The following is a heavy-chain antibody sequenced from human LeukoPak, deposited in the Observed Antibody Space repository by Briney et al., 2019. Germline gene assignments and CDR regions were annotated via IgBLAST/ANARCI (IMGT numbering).Heavy chain of an antibody. V-gene: IGHV4-38-2*02. Sequence: SETPSLTCTVSGDSISSGNYWGWIRQPPGKGLEWIGSIYYTGSTYYNPSLKSPVTMSVDTSNNQFSLKVSSVTAADTAVYYCARDRQQLVRGDHFDYWGQGTLVIVSS. J-gene: IGHJ4*02. D-gene: IGHD4-11*01. CDR1: GDSISSGNY. CDR2: IYYTGST. CDR3: ARDRQQLVRGDHFDY.